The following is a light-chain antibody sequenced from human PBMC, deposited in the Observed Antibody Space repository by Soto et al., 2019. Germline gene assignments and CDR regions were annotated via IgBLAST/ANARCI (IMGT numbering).Light chain of an antibody. J-gene: IGKJ2*01. CDR2: AAS. V-gene: IGKV1-39*01. Sequence: DIQMTQSPSSLSASVGDRVTITCRASQNIRSYLNWYQLKSGKAPKLLIYAASSFQSGVPSRFSGSGSGTDFTLVISGLQTEDFATYYCQQTYPAPYTFGQGTQLEIK. CDR3: QQTYPAPYT. CDR1: QNIRSY.